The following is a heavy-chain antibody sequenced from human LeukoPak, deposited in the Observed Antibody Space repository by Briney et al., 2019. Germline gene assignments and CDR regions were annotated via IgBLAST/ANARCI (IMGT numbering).Heavy chain of an antibody. CDR1: GCTFTSYG. V-gene: IGHV1-18*01. J-gene: IGHJ6*02. Sequence: ASVKVSCKASGCTFTSYGISWVRQAPGQGLEWMGWISAYNGNTNYAQKLQGRVTMTTDTSTSTAYMELRSLRPDDTAVYYCARDERGYSYGYYYYYGMDVWGQGTTVTVSS. D-gene: IGHD5-18*01. CDR2: ISAYNGNT. CDR3: ARDERGYSYGYYYYYGMDV.